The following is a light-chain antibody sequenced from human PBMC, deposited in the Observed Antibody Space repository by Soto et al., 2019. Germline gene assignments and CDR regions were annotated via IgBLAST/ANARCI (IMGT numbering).Light chain of an antibody. J-gene: IGLJ2*01. V-gene: IGLV2-14*01. CDR1: SSDVGGYNY. Sequence: QSVLTQPASVSGSPGQSITISCTGTSSDVGGYNYVSWYQQHAGKAPKLMIYDVSNRPSGVSNRFSGSKSGNTASLTISGLQAEDEADYYCSSYTSSSTVVFGVGTQLTVL. CDR3: SSYTSSSTVV. CDR2: DVS.